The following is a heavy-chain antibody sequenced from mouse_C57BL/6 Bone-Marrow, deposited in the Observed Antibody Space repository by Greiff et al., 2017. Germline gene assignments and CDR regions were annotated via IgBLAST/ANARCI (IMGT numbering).Heavy chain of an antibody. D-gene: IGHD2-4*01. CDR2: IDPSDSYT. CDR3: ARRIYYDYSWYFDV. J-gene: IGHJ1*03. CDR1: GYTFTSYW. V-gene: IGHV1-69*01. Sequence: QVQLQQPGAELVMPGASVKLSCKASGYTFTSYWMHWVKQRPGQGLEWIGEIDPSDSYTNYNQKFKGKSTLTVDKSSSTAYMQLSSLTSEDSAVYYCARRIYYDYSWYFDVWGTGTTVTVSS.